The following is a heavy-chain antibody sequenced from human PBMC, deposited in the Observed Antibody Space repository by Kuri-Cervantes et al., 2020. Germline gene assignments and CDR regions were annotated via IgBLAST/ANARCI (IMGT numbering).Heavy chain of an antibody. CDR3: AKGAYAYYYYYMDV. V-gene: IGHV3-23*01. CDR2: ISGSGGST. J-gene: IGHJ6*03. Sequence: GESLKISCAASGLNFNYAWMSWVRQAPGKGLEWVSAISGSGGSTYHADSVKGRFTISRDNSKNTLYLQMNSLRAEDTAVYYCAKGAYAYYYYYMDVWGKGTTVTVSS. CDR1: GLNFNYA. D-gene: IGHD4-17*01.